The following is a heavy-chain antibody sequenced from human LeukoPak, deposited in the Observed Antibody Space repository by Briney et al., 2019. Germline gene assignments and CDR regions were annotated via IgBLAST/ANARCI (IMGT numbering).Heavy chain of an antibody. V-gene: IGHV1-2*02. CDR2: INPNSGGT. Sequence: ASVKVSCKASGYTFTGYYMHWVRQAPGQGLEWMGWINPNSGGTNYAQKFQGRVTISVDTSKNQFSLKLSSVTAADTAVYYCARVGMVRGVIDYWGQGTLVTVSS. J-gene: IGHJ4*02. CDR1: GYTFTGYY. D-gene: IGHD3-10*01. CDR3: ARVGMVRGVIDY.